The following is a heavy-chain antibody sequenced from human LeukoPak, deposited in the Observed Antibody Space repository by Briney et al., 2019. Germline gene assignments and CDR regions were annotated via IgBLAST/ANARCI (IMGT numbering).Heavy chain of an antibody. Sequence: SETLSLTCAVYGGSFSGYSWSWIRQPPGKGLEWIGYIHHSGSTYYNPSLKSRVTISVDRSKNQFSLKLSSVTAADTAVYYCARGHDRSFDYWGQGTLVTVSS. CDR3: ARGHDRSFDY. D-gene: IGHD1-14*01. CDR2: IHHSGST. CDR1: GGSFSGYS. J-gene: IGHJ4*02. V-gene: IGHV4-30-2*01.